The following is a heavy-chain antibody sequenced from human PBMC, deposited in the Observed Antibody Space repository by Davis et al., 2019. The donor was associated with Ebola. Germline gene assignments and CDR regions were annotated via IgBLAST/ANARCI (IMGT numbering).Heavy chain of an antibody. V-gene: IGHV3-7*01. CDR3: ARESIWFGALGAFDY. D-gene: IGHD3-10*01. Sequence: GESLKISCAASGFTFSSYWMSWVRQAPGKGLEWVANIKQDGSEKYYVDSVKGRFTISRDNAKNSLYLQMNSLRAEDTAVYYCARESIWFGALGAFDYWGQGTLVTVSS. CDR2: IKQDGSEK. CDR1: GFTFSSYW. J-gene: IGHJ4*02.